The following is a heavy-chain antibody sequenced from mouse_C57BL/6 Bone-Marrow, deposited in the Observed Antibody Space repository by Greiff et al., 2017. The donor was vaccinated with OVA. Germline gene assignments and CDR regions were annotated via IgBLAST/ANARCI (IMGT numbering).Heavy chain of an antibody. V-gene: IGHV14-2*01. CDR3: ARLVTTGWFAY. J-gene: IGHJ3*01. Sequence: VQLQQSGAELVKPGASVKLSCTASGFNIKDYYMHWVKQRTEQGLEWIGRIDPEDGETKYAPKFQGKATITADTSSNNAYLQLSSLTSEDTAVYYCARLVTTGWFAYWGQGTLVIVSA. CDR2: IDPEDGET. CDR1: GFNIKDYY. D-gene: IGHD2-2*01.